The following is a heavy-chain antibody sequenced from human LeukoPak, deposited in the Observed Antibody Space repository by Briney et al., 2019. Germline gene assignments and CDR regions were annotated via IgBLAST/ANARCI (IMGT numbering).Heavy chain of an antibody. CDR2: INAGNGNT. V-gene: IGHV1-3*01. Sequence: ASVKVSCKGSGYTFTNYAVHWVRQAPGQRLEWMGWINAGNGNTKYSQKFQGRVTITRDTSAGTAYMELSSLRSEDTAVYYCARDREQWLVYNWFDPWGQGTLVTVSS. CDR1: GYTFTNYA. J-gene: IGHJ5*02. D-gene: IGHD6-19*01. CDR3: ARDREQWLVYNWFDP.